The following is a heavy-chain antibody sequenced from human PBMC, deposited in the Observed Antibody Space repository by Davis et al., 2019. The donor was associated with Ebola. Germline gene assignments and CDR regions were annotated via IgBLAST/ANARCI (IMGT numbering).Heavy chain of an antibody. Sequence: SETLSPTVSVSDGSITTINWWGCIRQPPGEGLGWIGSILPSGSTNSNPSLKTRVTISVDTSKNQLSLKLTSVTAADTAVYYCASLRTTAWVYDAFDIWGQGTMVTVSS. V-gene: IGHV4-4*02. D-gene: IGHD1-1*01. J-gene: IGHJ3*02. CDR1: DGSITTINW. CDR2: ILPSGST. CDR3: ASLRTTAWVYDAFDI.